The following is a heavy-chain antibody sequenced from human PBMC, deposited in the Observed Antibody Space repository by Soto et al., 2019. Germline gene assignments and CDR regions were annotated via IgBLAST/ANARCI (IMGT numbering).Heavy chain of an antibody. CDR1: GGTFSIYA. CDR2: IIPIFGTA. D-gene: IGHD3-3*01. CDR3: ARTASYDFWSGYRMYYFDY. J-gene: IGHJ4*02. Sequence: GASVKVSCKASGGTFSIYAIIWVRQAPGQGLEWMGGIIPIFGTANYAQKFQGRVTITADESTSTAYMELSSLRSEDTAVYYCARTASYDFWSGYRMYYFDYWGQGTLVTVSS. V-gene: IGHV1-69*13.